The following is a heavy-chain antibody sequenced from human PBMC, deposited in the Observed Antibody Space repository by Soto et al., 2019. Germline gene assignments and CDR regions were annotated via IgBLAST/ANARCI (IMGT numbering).Heavy chain of an antibody. CDR2: INHSGST. D-gene: IGHD3-3*01. CDR3: ARAPVTIFGVVMRYYYMDV. J-gene: IGHJ6*03. CDR1: GGSFSGYY. V-gene: IGHV4-34*01. Sequence: SETLSLTCAVYGGSFSGYYWSWIRQPPGKGLEWIGEINHSGSTNYNPSLKSRVTISVDTSKNQFSLKLGSVTAADTAVYYCARAPVTIFGVVMRYYYMDVWGKGTTVTVSS.